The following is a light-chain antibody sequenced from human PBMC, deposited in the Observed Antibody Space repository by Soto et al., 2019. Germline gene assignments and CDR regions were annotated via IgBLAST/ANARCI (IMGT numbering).Light chain of an antibody. CDR2: DAS. J-gene: IGKJ4*02. CDR1: QSVSSSY. CDR3: QEYGTSPRT. V-gene: IGKV3D-20*01. Sequence: EIVLTQSPATLSWSPGERATLSCGASQSVSSSYLSWYQQKPGLAPRLLIYDASIRATGIPDRFSGSGSGTDFTLTISRLEPEDFALYYCQEYGTSPRTFGGGTQVEIK.